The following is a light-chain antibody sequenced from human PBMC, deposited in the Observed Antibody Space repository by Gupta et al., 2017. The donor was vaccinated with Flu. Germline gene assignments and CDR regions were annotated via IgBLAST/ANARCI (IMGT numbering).Light chain of an antibody. CDR2: WAS. Sequence: DSVMTQSPDSLTVSLGERATINCKSSQSLLYSSNNKNYLAWYQQKPRQSPRLLIYWASTRESGVPARFRGSGSGTDCSLTISSLQPEDVAVYYCQQYYSTLFSLGPGTKVNVK. CDR1: QSLLYSSNNKNY. V-gene: IGKV4-1*01. J-gene: IGKJ3*01. CDR3: QQYYSTLFS.